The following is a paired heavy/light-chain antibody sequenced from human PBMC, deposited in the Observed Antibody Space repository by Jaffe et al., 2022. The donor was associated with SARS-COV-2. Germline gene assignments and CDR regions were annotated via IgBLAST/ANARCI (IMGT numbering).Heavy chain of an antibody. J-gene: IGHJ4*02. Sequence: QVQLVQSGSELKKPGASVKVSCKASGYTFPNYALNWVRQAPGQGLEWMGWIDANTGKPTYAQGFTGRFVFSLDTSVSTAYLQISSLKAEDTAVYYCARDIVVATFDSWGQGTLVTVSS. CDR1: GYTFPNYA. CDR2: IDANTGKP. D-gene: IGHD3-22*01. V-gene: IGHV7-4-1*02. CDR3: ARDIVVATFDS.
Light chain of an antibody. Sequence: QSALTQPASVSGSPGQSITISCTGTSSDVGGYKYVSWYQQHPGKAPKLIIYEVSNRPSGVPDRFSGSKSGNTASLTISGLQGEDEADYYCSSYTSGSTVFGGGTKLTVL. J-gene: IGLJ3*02. V-gene: IGLV2-14*01. CDR3: SSYTSGSTV. CDR2: EVS. CDR1: SSDVGGYKY.